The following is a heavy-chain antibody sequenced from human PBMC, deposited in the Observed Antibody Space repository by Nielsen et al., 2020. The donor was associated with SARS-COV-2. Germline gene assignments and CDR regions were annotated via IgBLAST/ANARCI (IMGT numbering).Heavy chain of an antibody. V-gene: IGHV3-30-3*01. D-gene: IGHD2-2*01. CDR1: GFTFSKFP. CDR2: ISYDGSNE. J-gene: IGHJ5*02. CDR3: ARETLDHTSSFVDH. Sequence: GESLRLSCAASGFTFSKFPMHWVRQAPGKGLEWMTIISYDGSNEHYADSVKGRFTVSRDNSKDTLYLQMTRLKPEDTAMYFCARETLDHTSSFVDHWGQGTLVTVSS.